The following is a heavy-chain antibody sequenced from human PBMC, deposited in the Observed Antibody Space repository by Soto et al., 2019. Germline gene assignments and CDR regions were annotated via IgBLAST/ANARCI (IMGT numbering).Heavy chain of an antibody. CDR1: GGSISSSNW. CDR2: IYHSGST. J-gene: IGHJ5*02. V-gene: IGHV4-4*02. Sequence: QVQLQESGPGLVKPSGTLSLTCAVSGGSISSSNWWSWVRQPPGKGLEWIGEIYHSGSTNYNPSLQSRVTISVDKSKNQSPLKLSSVTAAATAVYYCARDYMVRGVMRWFDPWGQGTLVTVSS. D-gene: IGHD3-10*01. CDR3: ARDYMVRGVMRWFDP.